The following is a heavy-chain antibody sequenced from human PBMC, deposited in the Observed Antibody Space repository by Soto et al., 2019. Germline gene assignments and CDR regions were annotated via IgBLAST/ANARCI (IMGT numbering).Heavy chain of an antibody. CDR1: GYTFTSYG. Sequence: ASVKVSCKASGYTFTSYGISWVRQAPGQRLEWMGWINAGNGNTKYSQKFQGRVTITRDTSASTAYMELSSLRSEDTAVYYCARVAVTIFGVVNTPFDYWGQGTLVTVSS. CDR2: INAGNGNT. J-gene: IGHJ4*02. V-gene: IGHV1-3*01. CDR3: ARVAVTIFGVVNTPFDY. D-gene: IGHD3-3*01.